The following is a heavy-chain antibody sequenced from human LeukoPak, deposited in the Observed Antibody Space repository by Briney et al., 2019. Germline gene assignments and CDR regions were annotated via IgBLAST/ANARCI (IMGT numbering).Heavy chain of an antibody. CDR1: GLSFSTHA. V-gene: IGHV3-21*01. CDR3: ARDHGIVVVTASRLDS. CDR2: ISSSSSYI. J-gene: IGHJ4*02. D-gene: IGHD2-21*02. Sequence: GGSLRLSCAASGLSFSTHAMNWVRQAPGKGLEWVSSISSSSSYIDYADSVKGRFTISRDNAKNSLYLQMNSLRAEDTAVYFCARDHGIVVVTASRLDSWGQGTLVTVSS.